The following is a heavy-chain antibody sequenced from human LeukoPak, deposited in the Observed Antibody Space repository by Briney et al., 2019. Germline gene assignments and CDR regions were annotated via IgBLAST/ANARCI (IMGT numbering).Heavy chain of an antibody. CDR3: ARSPIVVVPAAPPSADY. J-gene: IGHJ4*02. CDR2: ISSSGSTI. D-gene: IGHD2-2*01. Sequence: GGSLRLSCAASGFTFSDYYMSWIRQAPGKGLEWVSYISSSGSTIYYADSVKGRFTISRDNAKNSLYLQMNSLGAEDTAVYYCARSPIVVVPAAPPSADYWGQGTLVTVSS. CDR1: GFTFSDYY. V-gene: IGHV3-11*01.